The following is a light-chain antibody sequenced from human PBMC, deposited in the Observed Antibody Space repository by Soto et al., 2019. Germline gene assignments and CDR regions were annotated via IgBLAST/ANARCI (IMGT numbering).Light chain of an antibody. J-gene: IGKJ1*01. V-gene: IGKV1-5*03. Sequence: DIPMTQSPSTLSASVGDRVTITCRASQSISTWLAWYQQKAGKAPKLLIYKASNLESGVPSRFSGSGSGTEFTLTISSLQPDDFATYYCQQYKSYWTFGQGTKVEIK. CDR1: QSISTW. CDR3: QQYKSYWT. CDR2: KAS.